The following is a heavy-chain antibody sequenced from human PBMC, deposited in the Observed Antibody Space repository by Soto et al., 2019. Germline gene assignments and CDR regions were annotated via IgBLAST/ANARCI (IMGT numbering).Heavy chain of an antibody. CDR2: IKKDGSEK. CDR1: GFSFSTYW. Sequence: EVQLVESGGGLVQPRGSLRLSCAASGFSFSTYWMNWVRQAPGKGLEWVAFIKKDGSEKLYVDSVKGRFTISRDNARNSLYLEMNSLRAEDTAVYYCVAGSGWLPDFWGQGTLVTVSS. J-gene: IGHJ4*02. V-gene: IGHV3-7*01. D-gene: IGHD6-19*01. CDR3: VAGSGWLPDF.